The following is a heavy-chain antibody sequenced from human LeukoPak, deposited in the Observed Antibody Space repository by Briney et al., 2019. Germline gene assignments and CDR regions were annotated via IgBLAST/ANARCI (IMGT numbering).Heavy chain of an antibody. CDR1: GGSISSGTYC. J-gene: IGHJ4*01. V-gene: IGHV4-39*01. CDR2: IIYTGST. D-gene: IGHD6-19*01. Sequence: SETLSLTCSVSGGSISSGTYCWGWIRQPPGKGLEWIGRIIYTGSTHYNPSLKSRVTISVDTSKNQFSLKRSPVTAADTAVYYCARYSTGWPFDYWGHGSLVTVSS. CDR3: ARYSTGWPFDY.